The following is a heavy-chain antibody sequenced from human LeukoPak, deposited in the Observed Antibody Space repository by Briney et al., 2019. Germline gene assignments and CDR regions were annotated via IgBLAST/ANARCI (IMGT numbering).Heavy chain of an antibody. D-gene: IGHD6-19*01. J-gene: IGHJ4*02. CDR1: GGSISSSSYY. Sequence: PSETLSLTCTVSGGSISSSSYYWGWIRQPPGKGLEWIGSIYYSGSTYYNPSLKSRVTISVDTSKNQFSLKLSSVTAADTAVYYCARVCSSGWYFFGLPFDYWGQGTLVTVSS. CDR2: IYYSGST. CDR3: ARVCSSGWYFFGLPFDY. V-gene: IGHV4-39*07.